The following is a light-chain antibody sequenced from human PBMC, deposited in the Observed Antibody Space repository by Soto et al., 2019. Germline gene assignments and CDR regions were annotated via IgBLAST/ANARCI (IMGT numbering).Light chain of an antibody. Sequence: DIQMTQSPSTLSASVGDRVTLTCRASQSISSWLAWYQQKPGKAPKLLIYDASSLESGVPSRFAGSGSGTEFTLTISSLQPADFATYYCQQYNNYSPYTFGQGTKLEIK. CDR1: QSISSW. J-gene: IGKJ2*01. V-gene: IGKV1-5*01. CDR2: DAS. CDR3: QQYNNYSPYT.